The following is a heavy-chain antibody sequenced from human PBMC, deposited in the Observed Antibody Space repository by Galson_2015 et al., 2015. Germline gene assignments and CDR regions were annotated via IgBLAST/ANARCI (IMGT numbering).Heavy chain of an antibody. CDR1: GFTFSSYG. J-gene: IGHJ4*02. D-gene: IGHD2-21*01. CDR3: AKASSGACNWGGGYFDY. V-gene: IGHV3-23*01. CDR2: ISGSGGST. Sequence: SLRLSCAASGFTFSSYGMSWVRQAPGEGLEWVSAISGSGGSTYYADSVKGRFTISRDNSKNTLYLQMNSLRAEDTAVYYCAKASSGACNWGGGYFDYWGQGTLVTVSS.